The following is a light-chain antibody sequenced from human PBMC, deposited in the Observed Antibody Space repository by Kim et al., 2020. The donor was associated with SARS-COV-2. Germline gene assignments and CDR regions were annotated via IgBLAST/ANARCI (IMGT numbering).Light chain of an antibody. CDR1: KLGDKY. J-gene: IGLJ3*02. CDR2: QDN. Sequence: SYELTQPPSVSVSPGQTETITCSGDKLGDKYACWYQQKPGQSPVPVIYQDNKRPSGIPERFSGSNSGNTATLTISGTQAMDEADYYCQAWDSTFWVFGGGTKLTVL. V-gene: IGLV3-1*01. CDR3: QAWDSTFWV.